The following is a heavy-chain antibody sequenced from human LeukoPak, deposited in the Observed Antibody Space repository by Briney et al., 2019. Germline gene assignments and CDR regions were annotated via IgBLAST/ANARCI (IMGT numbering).Heavy chain of an antibody. J-gene: IGHJ4*02. CDR2: IYYTGST. CDR3: ARGGCSGGSCYSAVDY. Sequence: SETLSLTCTVSGGSINSYYWSWIRQPPGKGLDWIGYIYYTGSTKYNPSLESRVTISVDTSKNQFSVKLSSVTAADTAVYYCARGGCSGGSCYSAVDYWGQGTLVTVSS. V-gene: IGHV4-59*01. CDR1: GGSINSYY. D-gene: IGHD2-15*01.